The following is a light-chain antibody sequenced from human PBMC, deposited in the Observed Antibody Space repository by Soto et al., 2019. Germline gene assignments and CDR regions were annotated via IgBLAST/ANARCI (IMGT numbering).Light chain of an antibody. CDR1: SSNLGSNT. CDR3: AGWDDRLNGVL. CDR2: SNY. J-gene: IGLJ2*01. V-gene: IGLV1-44*01. Sequence: QSVLTQPPSASGTPGQRVSISCSGSSSNLGSNTVNWYQQLPGTAPKLLIYSNYQRPSGVPDRFSGSKSGTSASLAISGLQSEDEADYYCAGWDDRLNGVLFGGGTKVTVL.